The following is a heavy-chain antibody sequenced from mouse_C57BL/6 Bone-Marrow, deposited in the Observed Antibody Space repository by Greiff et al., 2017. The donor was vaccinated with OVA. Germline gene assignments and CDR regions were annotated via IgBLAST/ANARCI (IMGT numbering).Heavy chain of an antibody. Sequence: QVQLQQPGAELVKPGASVKLSCKASGYTFTSYWMQWVKQRPGQGLEWIGEIDPSDSYTNYNQKFKGKATLTVDTSSSTAYMQLSSLTSEDSAFYYCAREGGGNYGTYWGQGTLVTVSA. CDR3: AREGGGNYGTY. J-gene: IGHJ3*01. CDR1: GYTFTSYW. V-gene: IGHV1-50*01. CDR2: IDPSDSYT. D-gene: IGHD2-1*01.